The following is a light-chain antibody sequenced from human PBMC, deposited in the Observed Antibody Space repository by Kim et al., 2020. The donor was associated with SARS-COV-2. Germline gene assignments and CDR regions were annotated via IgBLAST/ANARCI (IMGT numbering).Light chain of an antibody. CDR1: SLRSYY. CDR2: GKN. J-gene: IGLJ3*02. CDR3: NSRDSSGNHLEV. V-gene: IGLV3-19*01. Sequence: GQTVRFTCQGDSLRSYYASWYQQKPGQAPVLVIYGKNNRPSGIPDRFSGSSSGNTASLTITGAQAEDEADYYCNSRDSSGNHLEVFGGGTQLTVL.